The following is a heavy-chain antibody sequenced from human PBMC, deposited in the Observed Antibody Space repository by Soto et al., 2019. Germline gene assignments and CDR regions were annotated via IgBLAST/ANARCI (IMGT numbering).Heavy chain of an antibody. J-gene: IGHJ5*02. CDR2: IYHSGST. CDR1: GGSISSSNW. CDR3: AKKDYGDYRCFDP. Sequence: QVQLQESGPGLVKPSGTLSLTCAVSGGSISSSNWWSWVRQPPGKGLEWSGEIYHSGSTNYNPSLKSRVTISVDKSKNQFSLRVSSVTAADTAVYYCAKKDYGDYRCFDPWGQGTLVTVSS. D-gene: IGHD4-17*01. V-gene: IGHV4-4*02.